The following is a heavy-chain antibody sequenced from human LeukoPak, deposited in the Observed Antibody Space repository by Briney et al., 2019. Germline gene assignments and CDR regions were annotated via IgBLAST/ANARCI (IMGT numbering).Heavy chain of an antibody. CDR3: AREVGYSSGWSTFDY. D-gene: IGHD6-19*01. CDR1: GGSISSSSYY. Sequence: KASEALSLTCTVSGGSISSSSYYWGWIRQPPGKGLEWIGSIYYSGSTYYNPSLKSRVTISVDTSKNQFSLKLSSVTAADTAVYYCAREVGYSSGWSTFDYWGQGTLVTVSS. V-gene: IGHV4-39*07. J-gene: IGHJ4*02. CDR2: IYYSGST.